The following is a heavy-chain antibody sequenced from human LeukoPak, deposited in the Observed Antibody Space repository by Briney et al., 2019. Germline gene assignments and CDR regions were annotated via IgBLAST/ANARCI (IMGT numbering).Heavy chain of an antibody. V-gene: IGHV3-21*01. CDR2: ISSSSSYI. Sequence: PGGSLRLSCAASGFTFSSYSMNWVRQAPGKGLEWVSSISSSSSYIYYAGSVKGRFTISRDNAKNSLYLQMNSLRAEDTAVYYCASLRRTGTNSVDYWGQGTLVTVSS. D-gene: IGHD2-8*02. J-gene: IGHJ4*02. CDR3: ASLRRTGTNSVDY. CDR1: GFTFSSYS.